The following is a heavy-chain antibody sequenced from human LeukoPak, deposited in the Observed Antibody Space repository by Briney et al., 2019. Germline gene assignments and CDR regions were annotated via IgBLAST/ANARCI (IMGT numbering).Heavy chain of an antibody. D-gene: IGHD6-19*01. CDR3: ARDRDWDSGWPPSAFDY. V-gene: IGHV3-30*03. CDR1: GFTFSSYG. CDR2: ISYDGSNK. J-gene: IGHJ4*02. Sequence: GGSLRLSCAASGFTFSSYGMHWVRQVPGKGLDWVAVISYDGSNKYYADSVKGRFAISRDNAKNSLYLQMNSLRAEDTAVYYCARDRDWDSGWPPSAFDYWGQGTLVTVSS.